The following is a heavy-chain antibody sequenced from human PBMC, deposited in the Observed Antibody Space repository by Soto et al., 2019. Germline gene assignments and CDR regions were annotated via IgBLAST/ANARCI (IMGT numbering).Heavy chain of an antibody. J-gene: IGHJ6*02. CDR1: GYTFTNYA. CDR2: INAANGNT. D-gene: IGHD2-15*01. CDR3: ARGGNVVVVVADYGMDV. Sequence: QVHLVQSGTEVKKPGASVKVSCKASGYTFTNYAIHWVRQAPGQRLERLGWINAANGNTKSSQQFQDRVTITRDTSATTAYMELSSLRSEDTAVYYCARGGNVVVVVADYGMDVWGQGTKVTVSS. V-gene: IGHV1-3*01.